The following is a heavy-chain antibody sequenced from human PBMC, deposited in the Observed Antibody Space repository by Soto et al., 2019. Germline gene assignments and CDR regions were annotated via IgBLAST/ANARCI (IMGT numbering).Heavy chain of an antibody. J-gene: IGHJ6*03. CDR3: AKGDGDYISLDYYYMDV. Sequence: ESGGGVVQPGRSLRLSCAASGFTFSSYGMHWVRQAPGKGLEWVAVISYDGSNKYYADSVKGRFTISRDNSKNTLYLQMNSLRAEDTAVYYCAKGDGDYISLDYYYMDVWGKGTTVTVSS. D-gene: IGHD4-4*01. CDR1: GFTFSSYG. V-gene: IGHV3-30*18. CDR2: ISYDGSNK.